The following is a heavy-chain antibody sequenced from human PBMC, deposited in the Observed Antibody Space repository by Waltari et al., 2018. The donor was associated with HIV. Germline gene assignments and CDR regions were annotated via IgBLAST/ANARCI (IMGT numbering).Heavy chain of an antibody. CDR3: AREQRWLQQLDY. Sequence: QVHLQESGPGLVKPSETLSLTCTVSGGYISSYYWRWLRQPAGKELEWIGRIYTSGSTNYNPSLKSRVTMSVDTSKNQFSLKLNSVTAADTAVYYCAREQRWLQQLDYWGQGTLVTVSS. V-gene: IGHV4-4*07. CDR2: IYTSGST. CDR1: GGYISSYY. J-gene: IGHJ4*02. D-gene: IGHD6-19*01.